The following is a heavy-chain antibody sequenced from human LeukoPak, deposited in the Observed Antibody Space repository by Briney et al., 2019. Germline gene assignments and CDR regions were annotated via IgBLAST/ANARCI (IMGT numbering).Heavy chain of an antibody. CDR3: ANLYYYDSSGQTSDY. J-gene: IGHJ4*02. V-gene: IGHV3-30*18. D-gene: IGHD3-22*01. CDR2: ITYDGSNK. Sequence: GSSLKLSCAASGFTFSSYGMHWVRQAPGQGLEWVAVITYDGSNKNYADTVKGRFTISRDNSKNTLYLQMNSLRSEDTAVYYCANLYYYDSSGQTSDYWGQGTLVTVSS. CDR1: GFTFSSYG.